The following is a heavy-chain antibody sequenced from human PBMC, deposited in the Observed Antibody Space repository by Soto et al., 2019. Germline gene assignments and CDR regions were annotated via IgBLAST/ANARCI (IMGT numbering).Heavy chain of an antibody. CDR1: GSTFSDHY. V-gene: IGHV3-11*06. Sequence: PGGSLRLSCAASGSTFSDHYMSWIRQAPGKGLEWIGYSSSSGSFTRYADSVKGRFSISRDNAKNSLYLQINSLRGDDTAIYYCVRSGDNYNLLDYWGQGTPVTVSS. CDR3: VRSGDNYNLLDY. CDR2: SSSSGSFT. D-gene: IGHD1-1*01. J-gene: IGHJ4*02.